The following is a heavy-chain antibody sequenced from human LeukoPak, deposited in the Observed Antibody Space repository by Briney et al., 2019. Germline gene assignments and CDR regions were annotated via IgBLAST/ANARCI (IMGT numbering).Heavy chain of an antibody. D-gene: IGHD6-13*01. J-gene: IGHJ4*02. CDR3: ARGAEGIAASDSNFDY. Sequence: GGSLRLSCAASGFTFSSYSMNWVRQAPGKGLEWVSSISSSSSYIYYADSVKGRFTISRDNAKNSLYLQMNSLRAEDTAVYYCARGAEGIAASDSNFDYWGQGTLVSVSS. V-gene: IGHV3-21*01. CDR2: ISSSSSYI. CDR1: GFTFSSYS.